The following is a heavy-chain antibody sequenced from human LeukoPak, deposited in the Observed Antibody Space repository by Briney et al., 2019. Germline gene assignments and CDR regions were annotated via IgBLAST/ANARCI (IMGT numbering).Heavy chain of an antibody. CDR3: ARHVIPGAIVVVTGGWFDP. CDR2: IYYSGST. Sequence: SDNLSLTCTVSGGSISSSSYYWGWIRQPPGKGLEWIGSIYYSGSTYYNPSLKSRVTISVDTSKNQFSLKLSSVTAADTAVYYCARHVIPGAIVVVTGGWFDPWGQGTLVTVSS. V-gene: IGHV4-39*01. D-gene: IGHD2-21*02. J-gene: IGHJ5*02. CDR1: GGSISSSSYY.